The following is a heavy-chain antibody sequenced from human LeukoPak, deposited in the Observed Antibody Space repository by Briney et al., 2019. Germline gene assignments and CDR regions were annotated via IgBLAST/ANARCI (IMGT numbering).Heavy chain of an antibody. CDR2: IGDSGTTI. D-gene: IGHD2-2*01. J-gene: IGHJ4*02. Sequence: GGSLRLSCAASGFTFSDYYMSWIRQAPGKGLEWVSYIGDSGTTIYYAGSVKGRFTISWDNAKNSLFLQMSSLRAEDTAVYYCASQDCSTTSCYLPYWGQGTLVTVSS. V-gene: IGHV3-11*01. CDR3: ASQDCSTTSCYLPY. CDR1: GFTFSDYY.